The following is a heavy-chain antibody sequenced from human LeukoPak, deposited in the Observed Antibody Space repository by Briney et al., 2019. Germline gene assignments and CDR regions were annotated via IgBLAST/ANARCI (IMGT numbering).Heavy chain of an antibody. J-gene: IGHJ4*02. CDR2: ISGSGGST. CDR3: AKVLGIAAAGTGPDY. V-gene: IGHV3-23*01. D-gene: IGHD6-13*01. Sequence: GRSLRLSCAASGFTFSSYGMHWVRQAPGKGLEWVSAISGSGGSTYYADSVKGRFTISRDNSKNTLYLQMNSLRAEDTAVYYCAKVLGIAAAGTGPDYWGQGTLVTVSS. CDR1: GFTFSSYG.